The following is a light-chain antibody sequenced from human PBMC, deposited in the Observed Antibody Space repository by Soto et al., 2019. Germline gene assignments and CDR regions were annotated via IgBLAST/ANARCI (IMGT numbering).Light chain of an antibody. CDR2: DVS. V-gene: IGKV1-5*01. J-gene: IGKJ1*01. CDR1: QSISGW. Sequence: DIQMTQSPSTLSASIGDRVTITCRASQSISGWLAWYQQKPGKAPKLLISDVSSLESGVPSRFSGSGPGTEFTLTISSLQPDDFAVYYCQQYHDYWTFGPGTKVEVK. CDR3: QQYHDYWT.